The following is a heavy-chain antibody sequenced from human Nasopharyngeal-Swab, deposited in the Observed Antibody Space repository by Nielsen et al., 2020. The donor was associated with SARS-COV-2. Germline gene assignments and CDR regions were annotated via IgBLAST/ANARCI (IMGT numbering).Heavy chain of an antibody. J-gene: IGHJ4*02. CDR1: GDSVSSGSYY. V-gene: IGHV4-61*01. D-gene: IGHD3-22*01. CDR2: IYYTGST. CDR3: ARDRKAYYDSSGFDH. Sequence: SETLSLTCTVSGDSVSSGSYYWSWIRQPPGKGLEWIGYIYYTGSTNYNPSLKSRVTISVDTSKNQFSLKLSSVTAADTAVYYCARDRKAYYDSSGFDHWGQGTLVTVSS.